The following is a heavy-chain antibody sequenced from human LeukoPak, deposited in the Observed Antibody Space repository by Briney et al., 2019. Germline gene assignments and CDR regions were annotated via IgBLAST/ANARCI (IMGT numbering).Heavy chain of an antibody. Sequence: SVKVSCKASGGTFSSYAISWVRQAPGQGLEWMGRIIPIFGIANYAQKFQGGVTITADKSTSTAYMELSSLRSEDTAVYYCARAPMYYYDSSGYTFDYWGQGTLVTVSS. D-gene: IGHD3-22*01. CDR3: ARAPMYYYDSSGYTFDY. J-gene: IGHJ4*02. CDR2: IIPIFGIA. CDR1: GGTFSSYA. V-gene: IGHV1-69*04.